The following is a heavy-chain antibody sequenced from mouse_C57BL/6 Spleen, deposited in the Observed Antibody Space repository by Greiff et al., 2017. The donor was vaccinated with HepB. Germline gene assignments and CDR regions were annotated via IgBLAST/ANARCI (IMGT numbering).Heavy chain of an antibody. V-gene: IGHV1-82*01. J-gene: IGHJ3*01. CDR3: AHYSNYDWFAY. CDR1: GYAFSSSW. D-gene: IGHD2-5*01. Sequence: VQLQESGPELVKPGASVKISCKASGYAFSSSWMNWVKQRPGKGLEWIGRIYPGDGDTNYNGKFKGKATLTADKSSSTAYMQLSSLTSEDSAVYFCAHYSNYDWFAYWGQGTLVTVSA. CDR2: IYPGDGDT.